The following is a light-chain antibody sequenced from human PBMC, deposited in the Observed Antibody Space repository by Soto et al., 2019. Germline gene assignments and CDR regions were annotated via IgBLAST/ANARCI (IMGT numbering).Light chain of an antibody. J-gene: IGLJ2*01. CDR3: AAWDVSFVV. V-gene: IGLV1-44*01. CDR1: RSNIGTNT. CDR2: SNN. Sequence: QSVLTQPPSASGTPGQRVTISCSGSRSNIGTNTVTWYQQLPGMAPKLLIHSNNQRPSGVPDRFSGSKSGTSASLAIRGLQSEDEADYYCAAWDVSFVVFGGGTKLTVL.